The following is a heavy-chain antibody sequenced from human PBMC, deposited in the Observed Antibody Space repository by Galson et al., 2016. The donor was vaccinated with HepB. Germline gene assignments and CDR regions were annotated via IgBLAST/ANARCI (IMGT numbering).Heavy chain of an antibody. D-gene: IGHD2-2*01. CDR3: AGVPPRPAAILDY. CDR2: IWYDGSDK. J-gene: IGHJ4*02. V-gene: IGHV3-33*01. Sequence: SLRLSCAASGFSFSSHDMHWVRQAPGKGLEWVAVIWYDGSDKYYADSVKGRFTISRDNSKDTLYQEMNSRRADDTAVYYCAGVPPRPAAILDYWGQGTLVTVSS. CDR1: GFSFSSHD.